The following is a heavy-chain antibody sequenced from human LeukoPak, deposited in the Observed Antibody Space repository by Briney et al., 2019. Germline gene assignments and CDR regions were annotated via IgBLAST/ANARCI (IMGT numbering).Heavy chain of an antibody. CDR3: AREVSEGFGF. J-gene: IGHJ4*02. CDR1: GFTFSSYW. V-gene: IGHV3-74*01. D-gene: IGHD3-22*01. Sequence: GGSLRLSCAASGFTFSSYWMHWVRQAPGKGLVWVSRINSDVSSTNYADSVKGRFAISRDNAKNSLYLQMNSLRAEDTALYYCAREVSEGFGFWGQGTLVTVSS. CDR2: INSDVSST.